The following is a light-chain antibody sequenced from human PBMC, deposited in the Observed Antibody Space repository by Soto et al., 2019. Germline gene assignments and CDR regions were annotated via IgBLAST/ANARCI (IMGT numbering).Light chain of an antibody. J-gene: IGKJ1*01. V-gene: IGKV1-12*01. CDR3: QQTSAFPRT. CDR2: GAS. CDR1: RDISNS. Sequence: DIQMTQSPSSLFASVGDRLTITCRASRDISNSLAWYQQTPGKAPKLLLRGASSLHRGVPSRFSGGGAGTEFTLTISSLQPEDFATYYCQQTSAFPRTFGQGTKVDVK.